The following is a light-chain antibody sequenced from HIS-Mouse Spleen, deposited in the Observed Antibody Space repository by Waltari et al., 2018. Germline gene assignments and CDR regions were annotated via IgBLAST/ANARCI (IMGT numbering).Light chain of an antibody. CDR3: QQYGSSPET. V-gene: IGKV3-20*01. CDR2: GAS. J-gene: IGKJ1*01. Sequence: DIVSTQSPCTLSLSPGERATLSCRASQSVSSSYLAWYQQKPGQAPRLLIYGASNRATGIPDRFSGSGSGTDFTLTISRLEPEDFAVYYCQQYGSSPETFGQGTKVEIK. CDR1: QSVSSSY.